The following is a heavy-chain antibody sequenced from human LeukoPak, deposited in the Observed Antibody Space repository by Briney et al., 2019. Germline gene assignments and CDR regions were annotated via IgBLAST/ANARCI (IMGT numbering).Heavy chain of an antibody. Sequence: GGSLRLSCAASGFTFRSLWMSWVRQAPGKGLEWVANIKEDGSDKNYVDSVKGRFTISRDNTKSSVFLQMNSLRDEDTAVYFCARDRGYDTFDYWGQGTLVTVSS. CDR3: ARDRGYDTFDY. V-gene: IGHV3-7*01. CDR2: IKEDGSDK. J-gene: IGHJ4*02. CDR1: GFTFRSLW. D-gene: IGHD5-12*01.